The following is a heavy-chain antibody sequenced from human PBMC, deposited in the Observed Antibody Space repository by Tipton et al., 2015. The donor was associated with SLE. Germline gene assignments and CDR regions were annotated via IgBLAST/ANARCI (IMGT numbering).Heavy chain of an antibody. D-gene: IGHD1-7*01. CDR3: ARAHNWNYVGD. V-gene: IGHV4-59*12. J-gene: IGHJ4*02. CDR1: GGSISSYY. CDR2: IYYSGRT. Sequence: TLSLTCTVSGGSISSYYWSWIRQPPGKGLEWIGYIYYSGRTTYNPSLKSRVTISVDTSKNQFSLKLSSVTAADTAVYYCARAHNWNYVGDWGQGTLVTVSS.